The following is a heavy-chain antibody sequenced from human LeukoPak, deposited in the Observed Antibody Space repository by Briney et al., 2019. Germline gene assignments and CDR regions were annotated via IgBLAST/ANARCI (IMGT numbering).Heavy chain of an antibody. CDR1: GYSISSGYY. CDR2: IYHSGST. J-gene: IGHJ4*02. Sequence: SETLSLTCTVSGYSISSGYYWGWIRQPPGKGLEWIGSIYHSGSTYYNPSLKSRVTISVDTSKNQFSLKLSSVTAADTAVYYCARDYRYGDYSVYYFDYWGQGTLVTVSS. CDR3: ARDYRYGDYSVYYFDY. V-gene: IGHV4-38-2*02. D-gene: IGHD4-17*01.